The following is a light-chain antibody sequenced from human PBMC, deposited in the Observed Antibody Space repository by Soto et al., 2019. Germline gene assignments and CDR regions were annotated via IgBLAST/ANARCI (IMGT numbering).Light chain of an antibody. CDR2: VNT. Sequence: QPALTQPPSVSGAPGQRVTISCTGSSSNIGAGYDVHWYQQLPGTAPKLLIYVNTNRPSGVPDRFSGSKSGTSASLAITGLQAEDEADHYCQSYDSSVSGYVFGTGTKVTVL. V-gene: IGLV1-40*01. J-gene: IGLJ1*01. CDR3: QSYDSSVSGYV. CDR1: SSNIGAGYD.